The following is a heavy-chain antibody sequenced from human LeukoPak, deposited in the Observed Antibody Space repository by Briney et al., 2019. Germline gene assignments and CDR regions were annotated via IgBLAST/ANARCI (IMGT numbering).Heavy chain of an antibody. Sequence: ASVKVSCKASGYTFTSYDINWVRQATGQGLEWMGWMNPNRGNTGYAQKFQGRVTMTRNTSISTAYMELSSLRSEDTAVYYCATSSYCSSTSCYPESNWFDPWGQGTLVTVSS. CDR1: GYTFTSYD. CDR3: ATSSYCSSTSCYPESNWFDP. J-gene: IGHJ5*02. D-gene: IGHD2-2*01. CDR2: MNPNRGNT. V-gene: IGHV1-8*01.